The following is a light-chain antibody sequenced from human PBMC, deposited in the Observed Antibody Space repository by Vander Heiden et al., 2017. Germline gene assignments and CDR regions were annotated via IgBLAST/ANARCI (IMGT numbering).Light chain of an antibody. J-gene: IGLJ3*02. V-gene: IGLV3-1*01. Sequence: SSALTLPPSVSVPQGQTASITCSGDELGDKYACWYQQKPGQSPVLVIYQDSKRPSGIPERFSGSNSGNTATLTISGTQAMDEADYYCQAWDSSTWVFGGGTKLTVL. CDR3: QAWDSSTWV. CDR2: QDS. CDR1: ELGDKY.